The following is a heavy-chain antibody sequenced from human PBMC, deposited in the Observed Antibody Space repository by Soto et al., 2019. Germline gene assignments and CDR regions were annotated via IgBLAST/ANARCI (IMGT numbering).Heavy chain of an antibody. D-gene: IGHD2-15*01. CDR1: GFTFDDYA. V-gene: IGHV3-9*01. Sequence: GGSLRLSCTASGFTFDDYAMHWVRQGPGRGLEWVSGITWNSGKIAYADSVKGRFTIARDDDNNSLYLQMNSLRPEDTALYYCVRDSYADFHRVLSTAEYFFDYWGHGTLVTVS. CDR3: VRDSYADFHRVLSTAEYFFDY. CDR2: ITWNSGKI. J-gene: IGHJ4*01.